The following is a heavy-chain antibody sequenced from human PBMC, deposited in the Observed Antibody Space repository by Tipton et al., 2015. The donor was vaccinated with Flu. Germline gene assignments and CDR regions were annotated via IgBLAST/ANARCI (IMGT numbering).Heavy chain of an antibody. Sequence: SLRLSCAASGFTFSSYSMNWVRQAPGKGLEWLSFIGTSGSTIYYAASVKGRFTISRDNAKNSLYLQMNSLGADDTAVYYCAREMATIRSDYWGQGTLVTVSS. D-gene: IGHD5-24*01. CDR2: IGTSGSTI. J-gene: IGHJ4*02. CDR1: GFTFSSYS. CDR3: AREMATIRSDY. V-gene: IGHV3-48*04.